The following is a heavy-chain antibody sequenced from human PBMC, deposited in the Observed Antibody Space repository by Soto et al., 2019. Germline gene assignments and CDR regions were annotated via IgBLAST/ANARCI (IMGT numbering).Heavy chain of an antibody. V-gene: IGHV3-53*01. J-gene: IGHJ4*02. CDR3: STEPVTMIVVVPSSG. Sequence: GGSLRLCCAASGFLVSTNYMSWVRQAPGNGLEWFSVIYSGGSIYYADPVKGRFTTTRDNSKNSLYLQMNSLKTEDTAVYYRSTEPVTMIVVVPSSGWGQGTLVTVSS. CDR1: GFLVSTNY. CDR2: IYSGGSI. D-gene: IGHD3-22*01.